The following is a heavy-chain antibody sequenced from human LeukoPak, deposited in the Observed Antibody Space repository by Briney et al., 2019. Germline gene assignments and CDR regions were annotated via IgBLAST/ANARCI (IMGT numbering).Heavy chain of an antibody. Sequence: PSETLSLTCTVSGGSISSGDYYWSWIRQPPGKGLEWIGYIYYSGSTYYNPSLKSRVTISVDTSKNQFSLKLSSVTAADTAVYYCARDKYGRYCSGGSCYQTAGGMDVWGQGTLVTVSS. V-gene: IGHV4-30-4*01. CDR3: ARDKYGRYCSGGSCYQTAGGMDV. CDR1: GGSISSGDYY. J-gene: IGHJ4*02. CDR2: IYYSGST. D-gene: IGHD2-15*01.